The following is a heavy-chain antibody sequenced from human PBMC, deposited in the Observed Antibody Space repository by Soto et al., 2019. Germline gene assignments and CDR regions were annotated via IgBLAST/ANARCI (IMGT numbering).Heavy chain of an antibody. V-gene: IGHV4-30-2*01. J-gene: IGHJ5*02. Sequence: QLQLQESGSGLVKPSQTLSLTCAVSGGSISSGGYSWSWIRQPPGKGLEWIGYIYHSGSTYYNPSLKSRVTISVDRSKNQFSLKLSSVTAADTAVYYCARLGGASYSNYGYRWFDPWGQGTLVTVSS. CDR1: GGSISSGGYS. CDR3: ARLGGASYSNYGYRWFDP. D-gene: IGHD4-4*01. CDR2: IYHSGST.